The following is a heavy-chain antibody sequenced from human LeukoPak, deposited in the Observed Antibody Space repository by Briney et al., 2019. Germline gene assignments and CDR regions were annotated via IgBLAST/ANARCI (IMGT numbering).Heavy chain of an antibody. CDR1: GGSISSYY. CDR3: ARLSRDCGGDCYLLFDY. V-gene: IGHV4-59*12. D-gene: IGHD2-21*02. Sequence: KPSETLSLTCTVSGGSISSYYWSWIRQPPGKGLEYIGYIYYSGSTNYNPSLKSRVTMSVDTSKNQFSLKLSSVTAADTAVYYCARLSRDCGGDCYLLFDYWGQGTLVTVSS. J-gene: IGHJ4*02. CDR2: IYYSGST.